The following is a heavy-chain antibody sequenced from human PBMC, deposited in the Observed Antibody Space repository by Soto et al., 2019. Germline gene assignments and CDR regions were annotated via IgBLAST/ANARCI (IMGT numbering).Heavy chain of an antibody. CDR1: GYTFNRYG. CDR3: AREGYCSSGSCALYSHDYFGMDV. V-gene: IGHV1-18*01. Sequence: RSGPTLVNPPASVKVSCKASGYTFNRYGISWVRQAPGQGPEWMGWISGYNGKTNYAQKFQGRVTMTTDTSTSTAYMELRSLTSDDTAVYYCAREGYCSSGSCALYSHDYFGMDVWGQGTTVTVSS. D-gene: IGHD2-15*01. J-gene: IGHJ6*02. CDR2: ISGYNGKT.